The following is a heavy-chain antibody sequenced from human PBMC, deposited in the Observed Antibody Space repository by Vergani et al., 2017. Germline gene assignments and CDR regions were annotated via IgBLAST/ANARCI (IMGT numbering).Heavy chain of an antibody. Sequence: EVHLLESGGGLVEAGGSLRLSCVASGFTFSNSAMSWVRQTSGKGLEWVSAISGHGDRTYYADSVKGRFTISRDNSKNTVYLQMNSLKAEDRATYYCAREERSNTSPFVGYWGQGTLVTV. CDR2: ISGHGDRT. J-gene: IGHJ4*02. D-gene: IGHD2/OR15-2a*01. CDR1: GFTFSNSA. V-gene: IGHV3-23*01. CDR3: AREERSNTSPFVGY.